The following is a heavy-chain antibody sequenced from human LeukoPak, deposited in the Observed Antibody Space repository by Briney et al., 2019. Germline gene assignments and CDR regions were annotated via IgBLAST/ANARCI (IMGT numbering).Heavy chain of an antibody. Sequence: SETLSLTCTVSGGSISSYYWSWIRQPPGKGLEWIGYIYYSGSTNYNPSLKSRVTISVDTSKNQFSLKLSSVTAADTAVYYCGRVTRWLWFDPWGQGTLVTVSS. CDR1: GGSISSYY. CDR3: GRVTRWLWFDP. J-gene: IGHJ5*02. CDR2: IYYSGST. D-gene: IGHD5-24*01. V-gene: IGHV4-59*12.